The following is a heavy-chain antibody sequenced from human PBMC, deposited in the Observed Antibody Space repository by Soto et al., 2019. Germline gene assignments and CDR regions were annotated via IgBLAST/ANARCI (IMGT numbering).Heavy chain of an antibody. CDR2: IWYDGSNK. J-gene: IGHJ4*02. CDR3: ARDRGSGSYYISDY. D-gene: IGHD1-26*01. V-gene: IGHV3-33*01. Sequence: QVQLVESGGGVVQPGRSLRLSCAASGFTFSSYGMHWVRQAPGKGLEWVAVIWYDGSNKYYADSVKGRFTISRDNSKNTLYLQMNSLRAEDTAVYYCARDRGSGSYYISDYWGQGTLVTVSS. CDR1: GFTFSSYG.